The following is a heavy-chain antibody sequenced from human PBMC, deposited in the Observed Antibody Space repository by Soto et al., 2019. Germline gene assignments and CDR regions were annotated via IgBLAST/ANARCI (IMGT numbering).Heavy chain of an antibody. CDR1: GFTFSSYG. CDR2: ISYDGSNK. CDR3: ARVSPSGYSYGPPYYGMDV. J-gene: IGHJ6*02. D-gene: IGHD5-18*01. V-gene: IGHV3-30*03. Sequence: PGGSLRLSCAASGFTFSSYGMHWVRQAPGKGLEWVAVISYDGSNKYYADSVKGRFTISRDNSKNTLYLQMNSLRAEDTAVYYCARVSPSGYSYGPPYYGMDVWGQGTTVTVSS.